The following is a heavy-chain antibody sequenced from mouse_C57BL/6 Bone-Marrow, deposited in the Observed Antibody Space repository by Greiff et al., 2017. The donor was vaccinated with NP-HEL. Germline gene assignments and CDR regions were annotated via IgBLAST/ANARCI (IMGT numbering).Heavy chain of an antibody. CDR1: GFTFSSYG. CDR3: ASLYDGYGYAMDY. CDR2: ISSGGSYT. V-gene: IGHV5-6*01. J-gene: IGHJ4*01. Sequence: EVQLVESGGDLVKPGGSLKLSCAASGFTFSSYGMSWVRQTPDKRLEWVATISSGGSYTYYPDSVKGRFTISRDNAKNTLYLQMSSLKSEDTAMYYCASLYDGYGYAMDYWGQGTSVTVSS. D-gene: IGHD2-3*01.